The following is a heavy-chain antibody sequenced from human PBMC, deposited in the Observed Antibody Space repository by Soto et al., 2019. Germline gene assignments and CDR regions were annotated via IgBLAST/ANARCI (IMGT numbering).Heavy chain of an antibody. CDR2: ISGSGGST. D-gene: IGHD3-22*01. Sequence: SLRLSCAASGFTFSSYAMSWVRQAPGKGLEWVSAISGSGGSTYYADSVKGRFTISRDNSKNTLYLQMNSLRAEDTAVYYCAKDRPPYYYDSEYDAFDIWGQGTMVTVSS. J-gene: IGHJ3*02. CDR3: AKDRPPYYYDSEYDAFDI. CDR1: GFTFSSYA. V-gene: IGHV3-23*01.